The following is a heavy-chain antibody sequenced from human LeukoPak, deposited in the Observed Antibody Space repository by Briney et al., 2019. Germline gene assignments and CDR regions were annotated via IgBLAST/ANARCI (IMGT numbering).Heavy chain of an antibody. V-gene: IGHV3-21*01. CDR1: GFTFSSYS. CDR2: ISSSSSYI. J-gene: IGHJ4*02. D-gene: IGHD3-3*01. CDR3: ARHYDFWSGYYTDY. Sequence: GGSLRLSCAASGFTFSSYSMNWVRQAPGKGLEWVSSISSSSSYIYYADSVKGRFTISRDNAKNSLYMQMNSLRAEDTAVYYCARHYDFWSGYYTDYWGQGTLVTVSS.